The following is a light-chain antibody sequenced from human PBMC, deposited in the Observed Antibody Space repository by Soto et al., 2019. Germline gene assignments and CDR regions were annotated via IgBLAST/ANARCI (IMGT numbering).Light chain of an antibody. CDR1: QSVSSYS. J-gene: IGKJ1*01. CDR2: GTS. Sequence: DNVLTQSPGTLSLSPGERATLSCRASQSVSSYSLAWYQQKPGQAPRLVMYGTSNRATGIPDRFSGSGSGTDFTLTISRLEPEDFAVYCCQQYGSSPRTFGQGTKVDIK. CDR3: QQYGSSPRT. V-gene: IGKV3-20*01.